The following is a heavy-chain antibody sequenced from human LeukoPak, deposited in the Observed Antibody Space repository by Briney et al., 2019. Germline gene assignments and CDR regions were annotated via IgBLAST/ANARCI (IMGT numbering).Heavy chain of an antibody. V-gene: IGHV3-74*01. D-gene: IGHD2-2*01. J-gene: IGHJ2*01. CDR1: GFTFSSYG. CDR2: INSDETTT. CDR3: ARESTSWYFDL. Sequence: GGSLRLSCAASGFTFSSYGMHWVRQAPGKGLEWVARINSDETTTTYADSVKGRFTISRDNAKNTLYLQMSSLRAEDTAVYYCARESTSWYFDLWGRGTLVTVSS.